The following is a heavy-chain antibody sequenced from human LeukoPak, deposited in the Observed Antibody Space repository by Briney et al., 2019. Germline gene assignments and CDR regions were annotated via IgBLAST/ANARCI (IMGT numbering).Heavy chain of an antibody. V-gene: IGHV1-69*13. J-gene: IGHJ3*02. Sequence: ASVKVSCKASGGTFSSYAISWVRQAPGQGLEWMGGIIPIFGTANYAQKFQGRVTITADESTSTAYMELSSLRSEDTAVYYCARRLRSLEWLLSGAFDIWGQGTMVTVSS. CDR1: GGTFSSYA. D-gene: IGHD3-3*01. CDR2: IIPIFGTA. CDR3: ARRLRSLEWLLSGAFDI.